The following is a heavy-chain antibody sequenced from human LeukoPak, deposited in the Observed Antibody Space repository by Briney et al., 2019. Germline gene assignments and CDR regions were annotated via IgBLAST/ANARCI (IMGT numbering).Heavy chain of an antibody. CDR2: IYTSGST. J-gene: IGHJ5*02. CDR1: GGSISSGSYY. Sequence: SQTLSLTCTVSGGSISSGSYYWSWIRQPAGKGLEWIGRIYTSGSTNYNPSHKSRVTISVDTSQNQFSLKLSSVTAADTAVYYCARWGYSGYDLSLSWFDPWGQGTLVTVSS. CDR3: ARWGYSGYDLSLSWFDP. V-gene: IGHV4-61*02. D-gene: IGHD5-12*01.